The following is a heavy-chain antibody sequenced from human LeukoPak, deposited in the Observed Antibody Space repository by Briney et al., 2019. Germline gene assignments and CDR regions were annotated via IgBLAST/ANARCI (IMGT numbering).Heavy chain of an antibody. CDR3: VKGRVVVITLRGEYFQH. V-gene: IGHV3-64D*09. Sequence: PGGSLRLSCSAPGFTFSSYAMHWVRQAPGKGLEYVTAISSNGGSTYYADSVKGRFTISRDNSKNTLYLQMSSLRAEDTAVYYCVKGRVVVITLRGEYFQHWGQGTLVTVSS. CDR1: GFTFSSYA. J-gene: IGHJ1*01. D-gene: IGHD3-22*01. CDR2: ISSNGGST.